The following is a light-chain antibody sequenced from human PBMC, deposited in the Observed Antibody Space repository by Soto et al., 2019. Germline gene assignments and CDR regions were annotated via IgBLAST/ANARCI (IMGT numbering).Light chain of an antibody. V-gene: IGKV2-30*02. Sequence: DVVMPHSPLSLTVTLGQPASISCRSSQSLVHSDGNTYLNWFHQRPGQSRRRLIYKVSNLDSGVPDSFGGSGSDTDFTLKISGVEAEDVVVYYGMQGTHWPPYTGGQGTNLHIK. J-gene: IGKJ2*01. CDR1: QSLVHSDGNTY. CDR3: MQGTHWPPYT. CDR2: KVS.